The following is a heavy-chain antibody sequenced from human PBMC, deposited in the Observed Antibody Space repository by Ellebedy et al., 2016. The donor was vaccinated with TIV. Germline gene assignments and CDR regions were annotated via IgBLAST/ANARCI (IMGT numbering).Heavy chain of an antibody. J-gene: IGHJ6*03. CDR1: EFSFRSYSM. V-gene: IGHV4-4*02. Sequence: GSLRLSCEASEFSFRSYSMNWVRQPPGKGLEWIGESYHSGSTSYNPSLKSRVTLSVDKSKNQFSLKLSSVTAADTAVYYCARCPGLYYDSSGYMDVWGKGTTVTVSS. CDR3: ARCPGLYYDSSGYMDV. CDR2: SYHSGST. D-gene: IGHD3-22*01.